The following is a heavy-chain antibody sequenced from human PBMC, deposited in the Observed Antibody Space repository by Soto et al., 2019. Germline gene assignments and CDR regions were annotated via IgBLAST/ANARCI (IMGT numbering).Heavy chain of an antibody. CDR1: GGTFSSYT. CDR2: IIPILGIA. CDR3: AVGELPAFACDI. D-gene: IGHD3-16*01. J-gene: IGHJ3*02. V-gene: IGHV1-69*02. Sequence: QVQLVQSGAEVKKPGSSVKVSCKASGGTFSSYTISWVRQAPGQGLEWMGRIIPILGIANYAQKFQGRVTITADKSTSTAHMELSSLRSENTAVYYCAVGELPAFACDIWGQGTMVTVTS.